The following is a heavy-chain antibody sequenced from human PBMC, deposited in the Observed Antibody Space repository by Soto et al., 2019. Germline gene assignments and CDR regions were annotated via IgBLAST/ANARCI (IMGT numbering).Heavy chain of an antibody. CDR3: ARIGGWYDIDF. CDR1: GGSVSSGRFH. V-gene: IGHV4-61*01. Sequence: PXETLSLTCGVSGGSVSSGRFHWSWIRQPPGKGLQFIGSIFYNGTANYSPSLKNRVSISIDTSQSQFFLQLISVAAADTAVYYCARIGGWYDIDFWGQGCLVTVSS. D-gene: IGHD6-19*01. J-gene: IGHJ4*02. CDR2: IFYNGTA.